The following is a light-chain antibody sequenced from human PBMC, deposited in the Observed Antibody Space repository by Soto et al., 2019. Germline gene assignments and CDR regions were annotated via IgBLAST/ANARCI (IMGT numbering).Light chain of an antibody. CDR3: SSYTSSSTLYV. V-gene: IGLV2-14*01. Sequence: QSALTQPASVSGSAGQSITISCTGTSSDVGGYNYVSWYQQHPCKAPKLMIYEVSNRPSGVSNRFSGSKSGNTASLTISGLQAEDEADYYCSSYTSSSTLYVFGTGTKVTVL. J-gene: IGLJ1*01. CDR2: EVS. CDR1: SSDVGGYNY.